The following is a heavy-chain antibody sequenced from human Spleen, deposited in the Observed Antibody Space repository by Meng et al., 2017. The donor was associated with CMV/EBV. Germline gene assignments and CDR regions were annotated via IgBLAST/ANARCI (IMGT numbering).Heavy chain of an antibody. J-gene: IGHJ4*02. CDR3: ATLTTVTTFDY. CDR1: GFTFSSNA. Sequence: GESLKISCAVSGFTFSSNAMSWVRQAPGKGLEWVSVISGSGGSTYYADSVKGRFTISRDNSKNTLYLQMNSLRAEDTAVYYCATLTTVTTFDYWGQGTLVTVSS. CDR2: ISGSGGST. V-gene: IGHV3-23*01. D-gene: IGHD4-17*01.